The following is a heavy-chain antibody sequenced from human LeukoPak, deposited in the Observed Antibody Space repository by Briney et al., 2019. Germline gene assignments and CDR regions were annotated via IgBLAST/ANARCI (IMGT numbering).Heavy chain of an antibody. CDR1: GGSISSYY. CDR3: ARDPSTFYFDY. J-gene: IGHJ4*02. D-gene: IGHD3-16*01. CDR2: IYSSGST. Sequence: SETLSLTCTVSGGSISSYYWSWIRQPPGKGLEWIGYIYSSGSTDYNPSLKSRVTISVDTSKSLFSLKLSSVTAADTAIYYCARDPSTFYFDYWGQGALVTVSS. V-gene: IGHV4-59*01.